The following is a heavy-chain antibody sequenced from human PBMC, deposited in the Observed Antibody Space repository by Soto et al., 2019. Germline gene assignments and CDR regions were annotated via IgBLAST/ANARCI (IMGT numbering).Heavy chain of an antibody. CDR1: GFTFSSSG. Sequence: QVQLVESGGGVVQPGRSLRLSCAVSGFTFSSSGMHWVRQAPGKGLEWVAVTLYDGSNGYYADSVRGRFTISRDNSKNTLYLQMNSLRTEDTAVDFCAKSPPAVAGYFDYWGQGTMVTVSS. J-gene: IGHJ4*02. V-gene: IGHV3-30*18. CDR3: AKSPPAVAGYFDY. D-gene: IGHD6-19*01. CDR2: TLYDGSNG.